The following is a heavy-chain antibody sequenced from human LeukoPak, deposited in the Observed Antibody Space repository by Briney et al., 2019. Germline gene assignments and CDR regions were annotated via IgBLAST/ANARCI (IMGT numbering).Heavy chain of an antibody. CDR2: FSYSGST. D-gene: IGHD5-18*01. CDR1: GGSISNYY. J-gene: IGHJ4*02. V-gene: IGHV4-59*08. CDR3: ARHPYTAMAHFDY. Sequence: ASETLSLICTVSGGSISNYYWSWIRQPPGKGLEWIGYFSYSGSTNSNPSLKRRVTISVDTSKNQFSLRLNSVTAADTAVYYCARHPYTAMAHFDYWGQGTLVIVSS.